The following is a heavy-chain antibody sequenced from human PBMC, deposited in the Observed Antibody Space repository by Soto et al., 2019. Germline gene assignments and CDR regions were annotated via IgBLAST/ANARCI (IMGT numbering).Heavy chain of an antibody. D-gene: IGHD3-22*01. J-gene: IGHJ4*02. CDR3: ARDPVITSPFDY. CDR1: GFTFSSYA. CDR2: ISYDGSNK. Sequence: QVQLVESGGGVVQPGRSLRLSCAASGFTFSSYAMHWVRQAPGKGLEWVAVISYDGSNKYYADSVKGRFTISRDNSKNTLYLQMNSLRAEDTAVYYCARDPVITSPFDYWGQGTLVTVSS. V-gene: IGHV3-30-3*01.